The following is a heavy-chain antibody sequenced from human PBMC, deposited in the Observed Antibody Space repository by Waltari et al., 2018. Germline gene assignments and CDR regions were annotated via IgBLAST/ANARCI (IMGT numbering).Heavy chain of an antibody. D-gene: IGHD6-19*01. V-gene: IGHV1-69*10. CDR2: IIPILGIA. J-gene: IGHJ5*02. CDR1: GGTFSRYA. Sequence: QVQLVQSGAEVKKPGSSVKVSCKASGGTFSRYAISWVRPAPGQGLESMGGIIPILGIANYAQKFQGRVTITADKSTSTAYMELSSLRSEDTAVYYCARDSLEIAVAAEESGENWFDPWGQGTLVTVSS. CDR3: ARDSLEIAVAAEESGENWFDP.